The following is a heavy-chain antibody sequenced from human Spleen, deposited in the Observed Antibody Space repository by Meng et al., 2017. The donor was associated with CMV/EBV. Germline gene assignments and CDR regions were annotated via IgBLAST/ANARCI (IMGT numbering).Heavy chain of an antibody. Sequence: GGSLRLSCVASGFTFNNYGMHWVRQAPGKGLEGVSFIQNDGSNKYYADSVKGRFTIARDNFMNTLYLQMNSLRVEDTALYYCVKDGIAVAEEDYWGQGTLVTVSS. D-gene: IGHD6-19*01. V-gene: IGHV3-30*02. CDR3: VKDGIAVAEEDY. CDR2: IQNDGSNK. CDR1: GFTFNNYG. J-gene: IGHJ4*02.